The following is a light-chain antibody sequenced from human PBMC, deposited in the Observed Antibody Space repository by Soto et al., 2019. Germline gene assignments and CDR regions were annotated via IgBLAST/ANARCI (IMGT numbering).Light chain of an antibody. V-gene: IGKV3-15*01. Sequence: VMTQSPATLSVSPGEGATLSCWASQSVGRSLAWYQQKPGQAPRLLMFDSSTRATAIPAKFSGSGSGTEFTLTISSLQSEDFAIYYCQQYDDWPLTFGPGTKLDI. CDR3: QQYDDWPLT. CDR2: DSS. J-gene: IGKJ3*01. CDR1: QSVGRS.